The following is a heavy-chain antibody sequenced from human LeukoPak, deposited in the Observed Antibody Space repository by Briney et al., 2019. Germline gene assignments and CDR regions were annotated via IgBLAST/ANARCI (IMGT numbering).Heavy chain of an antibody. V-gene: IGHV4-39*07. CDR3: ARDCVSSTSCYLRFDP. CDR2: IYYSGST. J-gene: IGHJ5*02. CDR1: GGSISSGSYY. Sequence: ASETLSLTCTVSGGSISSGSYYWGWIRQPPGKGLEWIGNIYYSGSTYYNPSLKSRVSISVDTSKNQFSLKLTSVTAADTAVYYCARDCVSSTSCYLRFDPWGQGTLVTVSS. D-gene: IGHD2-2*01.